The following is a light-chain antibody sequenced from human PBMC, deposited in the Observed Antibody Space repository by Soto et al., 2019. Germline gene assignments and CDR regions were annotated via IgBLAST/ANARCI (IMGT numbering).Light chain of an antibody. CDR3: CSYAGSSTLVV. Sequence: QSALTQPASVSGSPGQSITISCTGTSSDVGNYNLVSWYQQHPGKAPELIIYEGTRRPSGVSNRFSGSKSGNTASLTISGLQAEDEADYYCCSYAGSSTLVVFGGGTKLTVL. CDR2: EGT. CDR1: SSDVGNYNL. V-gene: IGLV2-23*01. J-gene: IGLJ2*01.